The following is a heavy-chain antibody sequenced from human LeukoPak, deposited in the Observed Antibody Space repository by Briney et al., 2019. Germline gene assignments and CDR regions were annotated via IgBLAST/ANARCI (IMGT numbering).Heavy chain of an antibody. CDR2: INSDGSST. CDR1: GYSFSSYW. CDR3: ARGYSYGYRIDY. V-gene: IGHV3-74*01. Sequence: GESLKISCKGSGYSFSSYWMHWVRQAPGKGLVWVSRINSDGSSTSYADSVKGRFTISRDNAKNTLYLQMNSLRAEDTAVYYCARGYSYGYRIDYWGQGTLVTVSS. D-gene: IGHD5-18*01. J-gene: IGHJ4*02.